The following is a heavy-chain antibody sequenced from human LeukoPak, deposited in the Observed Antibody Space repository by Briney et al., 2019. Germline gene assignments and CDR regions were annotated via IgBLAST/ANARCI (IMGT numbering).Heavy chain of an antibody. J-gene: IGHJ5*02. CDR3: AREGGSYNCFDP. CDR2: IYPSGST. CDR1: GGSISSYY. Sequence: PSETLSLTCTVSGGSISSYYWNWIRQPAGKGLEWIGRIYPSGSTDYNPSLKSRVTMSVDTSKNQFSLKLSSVTAADTAVYYCAREGGSYNCFDPWGQGTLATVSS. D-gene: IGHD1-26*01. V-gene: IGHV4-4*07.